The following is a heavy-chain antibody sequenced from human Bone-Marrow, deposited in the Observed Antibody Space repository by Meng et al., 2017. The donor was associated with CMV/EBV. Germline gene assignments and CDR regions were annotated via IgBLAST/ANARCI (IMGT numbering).Heavy chain of an antibody. D-gene: IGHD6-19*01. CDR3: ARFQWLVYYFDY. CDR2: VSYDGGFK. CDR1: GFIFSSYS. Sequence: GESLKISCAASGFIFSSYSIHWVRQAPGKGLEWVAAVSYDGGFKKYADSVKGRFTISRDNSKNSVYLQMNSLRAEDTAIYYCARFQWLVYYFDYWGRGTLVTVSS. J-gene: IGHJ4*02. V-gene: IGHV3-30*04.